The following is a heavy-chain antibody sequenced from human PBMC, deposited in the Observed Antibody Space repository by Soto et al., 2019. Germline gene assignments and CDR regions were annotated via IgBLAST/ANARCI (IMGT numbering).Heavy chain of an antibody. Sequence: EVQLVESGGGLVQPGGSLRLSCAASGFTFSSYWMSWVRQAPGKGLEWVANIKQDGSEKYYVDSVKGRFTISRDNAKNSLYLQMNSLRAEDTAVYYCARDLTGYCSSTSCYVLDYWGQGTLVTVSS. CDR3: ARDLTGYCSSTSCYVLDY. D-gene: IGHD2-2*01. V-gene: IGHV3-7*05. CDR1: GFTFSSYW. J-gene: IGHJ4*02. CDR2: IKQDGSEK.